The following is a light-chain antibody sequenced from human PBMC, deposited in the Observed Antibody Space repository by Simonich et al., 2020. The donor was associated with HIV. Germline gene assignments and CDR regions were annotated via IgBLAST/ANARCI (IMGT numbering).Light chain of an antibody. J-gene: IGKJ3*01. CDR1: QSVSSY. CDR3: QQYNNWPSPFT. V-gene: IGKV3-15*01. CDR2: GAS. Sequence: EIVLTQSPATLSLSPGERATLSCRASQSVSSYLAWYQQKSGQAPRLLIYGASTRATGIPARFSGSGFGTEFTLTINSMQSEDFAVYYCQQYNNWPSPFTFGPGTKVDIK.